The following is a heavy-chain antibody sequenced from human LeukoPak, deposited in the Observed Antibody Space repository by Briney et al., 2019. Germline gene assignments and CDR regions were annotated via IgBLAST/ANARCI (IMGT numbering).Heavy chain of an antibody. J-gene: IGHJ4*02. CDR2: IYNSRNT. V-gene: IGHV4-59*08. CDR1: GASTSSRY. D-gene: IGHD6-19*01. CDR3: AQTTGWPGFDF. Sequence: SETLSLTCSASGASTSSRYWSWIRQSPGRTLEWIGHIYNSRNTKYNPSLTSRVTISVDTSKNQFSLSLTSVTAADTAIYYCAQTTGWPGFDFWGPGALVTVSS.